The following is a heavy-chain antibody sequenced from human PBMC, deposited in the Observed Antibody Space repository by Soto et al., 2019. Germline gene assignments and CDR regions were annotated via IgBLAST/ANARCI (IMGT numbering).Heavy chain of an antibody. CDR3: TRDLWFGESRR. CDR1: GFTFGDFA. Sequence: GGSLRLSCTGSGFTFGDFAMSWFRQAPGKGPEGVGFIRSKTYGGTTEYAASVKGRFTISRDDSKSIAYLQMNSLKTEDTAVYYCTRDLWFGESRRWGQGTVVTVSS. V-gene: IGHV3-49*03. CDR2: IRSKTYGGTT. J-gene: IGHJ4*02. D-gene: IGHD3-10*01.